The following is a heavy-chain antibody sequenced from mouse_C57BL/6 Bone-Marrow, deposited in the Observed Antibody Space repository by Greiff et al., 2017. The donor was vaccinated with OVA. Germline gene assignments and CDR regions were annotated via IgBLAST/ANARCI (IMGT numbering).Heavy chain of an antibody. Sequence: QVQLPQPGAELVMPGASVKLSFQASGYPFTSYWMHWVKPRPGQGLAWIGEIAPSASYTNFTQKFKGKSTLTVNKSSSTAYLQLSSLTSEESAVYYCARGEAYYYAMEYWGQGTSVTVSS. V-gene: IGHV1-69*01. CDR3: ARGEAYYYAMEY. CDR2: IAPSASYT. CDR1: GYPFTSYW. J-gene: IGHJ4*01. D-gene: IGHD6-1*01.